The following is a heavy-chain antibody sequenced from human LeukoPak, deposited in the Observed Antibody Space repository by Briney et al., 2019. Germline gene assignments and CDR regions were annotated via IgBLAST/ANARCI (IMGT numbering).Heavy chain of an antibody. J-gene: IGHJ5*02. V-gene: IGHV4-59*01. D-gene: IGHD1-1*01. CDR2: IYYSGST. Sequence: SETLSLTCTVSGGSISSYYWSWIRQPPGKGLGWIGYIYYSGSTNYNPSLKSRVTISVDTSKNQFSLKLSSVTAADTAVYYCGRRGTGRWFDPWGQGTLVTVSS. CDR1: GGSISSYY. CDR3: GRRGTGRWFDP.